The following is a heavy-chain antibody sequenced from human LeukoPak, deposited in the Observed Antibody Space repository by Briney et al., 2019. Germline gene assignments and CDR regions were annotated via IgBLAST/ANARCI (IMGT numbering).Heavy chain of an antibody. CDR1: GFTFDDYG. J-gene: IGHJ4*02. V-gene: IGHV3-20*04. CDR3: ARSLIAVAGSFDY. Sequence: PGGSVRLSRAASGFTFDDYGMSWVRQAPAKGLGWVSGINWNGGSTGYADSVKGRFTISRDNAKNSLYLQMNSLRAEDTALYYCARSLIAVAGSFDYWGRGTLVSVSS. CDR2: INWNGGST. D-gene: IGHD6-19*01.